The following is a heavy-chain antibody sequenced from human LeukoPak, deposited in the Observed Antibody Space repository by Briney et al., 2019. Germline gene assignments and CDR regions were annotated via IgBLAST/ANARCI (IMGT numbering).Heavy chain of an antibody. J-gene: IGHJ4*02. V-gene: IGHV3-23*01. CDR3: AKDGTGCGGDCYSDY. CDR1: GFTFNDYY. Sequence: GGSLRLSCAASGFTFNDYYMSWIRQAPGKGLEWVSAITYSSGNTYYADSVKGRFTISRDNSKNTLYLQMNSLRAEDTALYYCAKDGTGCGGDCYSDYWGQGTLVTVSS. D-gene: IGHD2-21*02. CDR2: ITYSSGNT.